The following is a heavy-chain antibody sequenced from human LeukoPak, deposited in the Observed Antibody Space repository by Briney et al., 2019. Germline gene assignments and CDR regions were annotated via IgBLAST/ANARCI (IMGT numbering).Heavy chain of an antibody. CDR3: ARDSGFSGTQRGEY. CDR1: GFAFNNYA. V-gene: IGHV3-30*04. D-gene: IGHD3/OR15-3a*01. Sequence: GGSLRLSCAASGFAFNNYAMHWVRQAPGKELEWVAVISYDEYYADSVKGRFTISRDNSKNTLYLQMNSLRAEDTAVYYCARDSGFSGTQRGEYWGQGTLVTVSS. CDR2: ISYDE. J-gene: IGHJ4*02.